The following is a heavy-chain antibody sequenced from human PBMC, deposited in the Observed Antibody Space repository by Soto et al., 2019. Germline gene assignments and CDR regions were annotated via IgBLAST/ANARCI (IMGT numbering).Heavy chain of an antibody. CDR2: IIPIFGTA. D-gene: IGHD6-13*01. V-gene: IGHV1-69*13. CDR1: GGTFSSYA. CDR3: ATDQSSWPDEAFDI. Sequence: SVKVSCKASGGTFSSYAISWVRQAPGQGLEWMGGIIPIFGTANYAQKFQGRVTITADESTSTAYMELSSLRSEDTAVYYCATDQSSWPDEAFDIWGQGTMVTVSS. J-gene: IGHJ3*02.